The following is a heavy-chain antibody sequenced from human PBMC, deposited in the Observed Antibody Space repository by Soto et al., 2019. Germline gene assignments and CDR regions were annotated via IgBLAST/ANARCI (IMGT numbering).Heavy chain of an antibody. CDR3: ATAHLKYSPGGWFDP. J-gene: IGHJ5*02. CDR1: GYTFTGYY. D-gene: IGHD2-15*01. CDR2: INPNSGGT. Sequence: GASVKVSCKASGYTFTGYYMHWVRQAPGQGLEWMGWINPNSGGTNYAQKFQGRVTMTRDTSISTAYMELSRLRSDDTAVYYCATAHLKYSPGGWFDPWGQGTLVTVSS. V-gene: IGHV1-2*02.